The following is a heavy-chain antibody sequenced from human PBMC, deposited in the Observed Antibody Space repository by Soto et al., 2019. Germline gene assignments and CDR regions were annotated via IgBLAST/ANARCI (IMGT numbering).Heavy chain of an antibody. V-gene: IGHV1-69*13. CDR1: GGTFSSYA. J-gene: IGHJ5*02. Sequence: SVKVSCKASGGTFSSYAISWVRQAPGQGLEWMGGIIPIFGTANYAQKFQGRVTITADESTSTAYMELSSLRSEDTAVYYCARDPRYYDFWSGKYNWFEPWGQGTLVIVSS. D-gene: IGHD3-3*01. CDR3: ARDPRYYDFWSGKYNWFEP. CDR2: IIPIFGTA.